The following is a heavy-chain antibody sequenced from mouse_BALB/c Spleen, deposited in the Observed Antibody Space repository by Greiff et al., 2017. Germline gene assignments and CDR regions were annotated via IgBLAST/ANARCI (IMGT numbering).Heavy chain of an antibody. CDR2: INSNGGST. V-gene: IGHV5-6-2*01. Sequence: EVQLVESGGGLVKLGGSLKLSCAASGFTFSSYYMSWVRQTPEKRLELVAAINSNGGSTYYPDTVKGRFTISRDNAKNTLYLQMSSLKSEDTALYYCARHRYDGDYFDYWGQGTTLTVSS. J-gene: IGHJ2*01. D-gene: IGHD2-14*01. CDR3: ARHRYDGDYFDY. CDR1: GFTFSSYY.